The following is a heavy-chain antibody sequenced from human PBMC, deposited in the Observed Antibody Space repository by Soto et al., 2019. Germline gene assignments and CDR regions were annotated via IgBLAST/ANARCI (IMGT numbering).Heavy chain of an antibody. Sequence: QITLKESGPTLVKPTQTLTLTCTFSAFSLSTGGVGVGWIRQPPGKALEWLALIYLDDDKRYSPSLRSRLTITKDPSKNQVVLTMTNMDPVDTATYYCIQSRCGGDCLQSYASYYYYGMDVWGQGTTVTVSS. J-gene: IGHJ6*02. CDR2: IYLDDDK. CDR1: AFSLSTGGVG. CDR3: IQSRCGGDCLQSYASYYYYGMDV. D-gene: IGHD2-21*02. V-gene: IGHV2-5*02.